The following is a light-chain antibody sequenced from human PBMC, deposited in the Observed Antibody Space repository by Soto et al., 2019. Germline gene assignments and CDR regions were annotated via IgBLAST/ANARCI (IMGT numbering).Light chain of an antibody. V-gene: IGLV9-49*01. CDR2: VGTGGIVG. Sequence: QLVLTQPPSASASLGASVTLTCTLSSGYSNYKVDWYQQRPGKGPRFVMRVGTGGIVGSKGDGIPDRFSVLGSGLNRYLTIKNIQEEDESDYHCGADHGSGSIFDVVFGGGTKVTVL. CDR1: SGYSNYK. CDR3: GADHGSGSIFDVV. J-gene: IGLJ2*01.